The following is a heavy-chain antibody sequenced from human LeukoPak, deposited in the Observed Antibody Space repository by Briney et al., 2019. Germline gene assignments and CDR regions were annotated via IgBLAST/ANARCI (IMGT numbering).Heavy chain of an antibody. CDR1: GGSISSGDYY. CDR2: INYSGST. J-gene: IGHJ1*01. CDR3: ARLISAVSDH. Sequence: SETLSLTCTVSGGSISSGDYYWSWIRQPPGKGLEWIGYINYSGSTNYNSSLKSRVTISVDTSKNHFSLKLSSVTAADTAVYYCARLISAVSDHWGQGTLVTVSS. D-gene: IGHD4-11*01. V-gene: IGHV4-61*03.